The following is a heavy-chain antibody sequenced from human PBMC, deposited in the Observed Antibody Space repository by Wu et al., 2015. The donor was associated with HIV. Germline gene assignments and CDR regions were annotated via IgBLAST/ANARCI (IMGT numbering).Heavy chain of an antibody. Sequence: QVQLVQSGAEVKKPGSSVKVSCKASGGTFSSYAISWVRQAPGQGLEWMGRIIPIFGTANYAQKFQGRVTITADESTSTAYMELSSLRSEDTAVYYCAREVLAGLRLGELGGPNNWFDPGAREPWSPSPQ. D-gene: IGHD3-16*01. CDR1: GGTFSSYA. CDR3: AREVLAGLRLGELGGPNNWFDP. J-gene: IGHJ5*02. CDR2: IIPIFGTA. V-gene: IGHV1-69*13.